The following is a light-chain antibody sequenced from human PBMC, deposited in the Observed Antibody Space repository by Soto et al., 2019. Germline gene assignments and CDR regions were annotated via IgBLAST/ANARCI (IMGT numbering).Light chain of an antibody. Sequence: SYELTQPPSVSASPGQTASITCSGDKLGDKHASWYQQKPGQSPVLVIYEDSQRPSGIPERFSGSNSGNTATLTISGTQAMDEADYYCQAWDRSTVVFGGGTKVTVL. CDR3: QAWDRSTVV. V-gene: IGLV3-1*01. CDR1: KLGDKH. J-gene: IGLJ2*01. CDR2: EDS.